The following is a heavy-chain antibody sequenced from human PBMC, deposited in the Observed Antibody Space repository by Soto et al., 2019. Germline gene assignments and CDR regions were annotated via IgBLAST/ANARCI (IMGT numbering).Heavy chain of an antibody. CDR1: GFTFSSYA. J-gene: IGHJ2*01. V-gene: IGHV3-23*01. CDR3: AKGLSGYSYGNWHFDL. D-gene: IGHD5-18*01. CDR2: ISGSGGST. Sequence: EVQLLESGGGLVQPGGSLRLSCAASGFTFSSYAMSWVRQAPGKGLEWVSAISGSGGSTYYADSVKGRFTISRDNSKNTLYLQLNSLRADDTAFYYCAKGLSGYSYGNWHFDLWGRGTLVTVSS.